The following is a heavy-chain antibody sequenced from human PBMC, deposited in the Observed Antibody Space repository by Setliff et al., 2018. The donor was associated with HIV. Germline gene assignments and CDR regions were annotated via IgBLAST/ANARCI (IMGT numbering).Heavy chain of an antibody. J-gene: IGHJ5*02. D-gene: IGHD2-21*02. CDR3: AGSIVVVTAAPLT. CDR1: GGSITNYY. Sequence: PSETLSLTCTVSGGSITNYYWSWIRQPPGKGLEWIGFIYYSGSTNYNPSLKSRITMSVDTSKNQFSLKLSSVTAADTAVYYCAGSIVVVTAAPLTWGQGALVTVSS. CDR2: IYYSGST. V-gene: IGHV4-59*08.